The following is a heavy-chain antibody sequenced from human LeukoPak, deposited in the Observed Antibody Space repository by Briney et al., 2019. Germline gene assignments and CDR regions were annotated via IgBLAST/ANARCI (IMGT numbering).Heavy chain of an antibody. V-gene: IGHV4-38-2*01. Sequence: SETLSLTCAVSGYSISSGYYWVWIRQPPGKGLEWIGSIYHSGSTYYNPSLKSRVTISVDTSKNQFSLKLSSVTAADTAVYYCARAPNMVRVDYWGQGTLVTVSS. CDR2: IYHSGST. CDR3: ARAPNMVRVDY. CDR1: GYSISSGYY. J-gene: IGHJ4*02. D-gene: IGHD3-10*01.